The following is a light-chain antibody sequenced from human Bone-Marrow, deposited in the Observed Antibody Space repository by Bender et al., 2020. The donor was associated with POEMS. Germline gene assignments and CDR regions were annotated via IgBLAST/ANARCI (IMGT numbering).Light chain of an antibody. CDR2: DVS. CDR1: SSDVGGYDF. Sequence: QSALTQAASVSGSPGQSITFSCTGTSSDVGGYDFVSWYQQHPGKVPKLIIYDVSHRPSGISNRFSGSKSGNTASLTISGLQADDEADYYCSSATSSATVVFGGGTTVTVL. V-gene: IGLV2-14*03. J-gene: IGLJ2*01. CDR3: SSATSSATVV.